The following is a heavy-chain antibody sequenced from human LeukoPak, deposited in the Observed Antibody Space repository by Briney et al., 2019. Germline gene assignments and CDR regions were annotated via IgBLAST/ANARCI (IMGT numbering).Heavy chain of an antibody. CDR2: INSDGSST. CDR3: ARASGVEDFDY. V-gene: IGHV3-74*01. J-gene: IGHJ4*02. CDR1: GFTFSSYW. Sequence: GGSLRLSCAASGFTFSSYWMHWVRQAPGKGLVWVSRINSDGSSTSYADSVKGRFTISRDNAKNTLYLQMNSLRAEDTAVYYCARASGVEDFDYWGQGTPVTVSS. D-gene: IGHD3-10*01.